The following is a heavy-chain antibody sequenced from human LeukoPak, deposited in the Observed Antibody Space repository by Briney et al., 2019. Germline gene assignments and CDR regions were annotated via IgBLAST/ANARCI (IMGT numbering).Heavy chain of an antibody. D-gene: IGHD3-3*01. J-gene: IGHJ4*02. CDR1: GFTFSSYG. Sequence: HPGGSLRLSCAASGFTFSSYGMHWVRQAPGKGLEWVAFIRYDGCNKYYADSVKGRFTISRDNSKNTLYLQMNSLRAEDTAVYYCAKVFVWGQGTLVTVSS. CDR2: IRYDGCNK. V-gene: IGHV3-30*02. CDR3: AKVFV.